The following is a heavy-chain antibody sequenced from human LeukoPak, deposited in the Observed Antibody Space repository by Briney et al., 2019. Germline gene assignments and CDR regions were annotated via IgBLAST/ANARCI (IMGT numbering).Heavy chain of an antibody. Sequence: SETLSLTCTVSGGSISSSSYYWAWIRQPPGKGLQWIGSSFYSGSTYYNPSLKSRVTISVDTSKNQFSLKLSSVTAADAAVYYCARYPPTHYSSSLSDYFDYWGQGTLVTVSS. J-gene: IGHJ4*02. CDR3: ARYPPTHYSSSLSDYFDY. D-gene: IGHD6-13*01. V-gene: IGHV4-39*07. CDR2: SFYSGST. CDR1: GGSISSSSYY.